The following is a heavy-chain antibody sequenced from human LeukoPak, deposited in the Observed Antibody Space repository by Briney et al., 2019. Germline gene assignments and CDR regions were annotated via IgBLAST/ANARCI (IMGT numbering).Heavy chain of an antibody. V-gene: IGHV3-48*04. Sequence: GGSLRLSCAASGFSFSDYNMNWVRQAPGKGLEWVSYISSSGSTIYYADSVKGRFTISRDNAKNSLYLQMNSLRAEDTAVYYCAELGITMIGGVWGKGTTVTISS. D-gene: IGHD3-10*02. CDR2: ISSSGSTI. CDR3: AELGITMIGGV. J-gene: IGHJ6*04. CDR1: GFSFSDYN.